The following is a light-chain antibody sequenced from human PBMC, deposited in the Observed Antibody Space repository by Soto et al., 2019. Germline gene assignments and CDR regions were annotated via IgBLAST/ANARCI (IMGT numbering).Light chain of an antibody. CDR1: SSNIGAGYD. CDR3: QSYDSSLSGL. V-gene: IGLV1-40*01. CDR2: GNS. J-gene: IGLJ2*01. Sequence: QSVLTLPPSVSGAPGQRVTISCTGSSSNIGAGYDVRWYQQLPGTAPKLLIYGNSNRPSGVPDRFSGSKSGTSASLAITGLQAEDEADYYCQSYDSSLSGLFGGGTKLTVL.